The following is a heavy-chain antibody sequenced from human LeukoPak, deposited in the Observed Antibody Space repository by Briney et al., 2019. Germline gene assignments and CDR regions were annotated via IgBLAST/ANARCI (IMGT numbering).Heavy chain of an antibody. V-gene: IGHV1-2*04. CDR2: INPNSGGT. CDR1: GYTFTGYY. Sequence: ASVKVSCKASGYTFTGYYMHWVRQAPGQGLEWMGWINPNSGGTNYAQKFQGWVTMTRDTSISTAYMELSRLRSDDTAVYYCARSSYDFWSGYFPMDVWGQGTTVTVSS. D-gene: IGHD3-3*01. J-gene: IGHJ6*02. CDR3: ARSSYDFWSGYFPMDV.